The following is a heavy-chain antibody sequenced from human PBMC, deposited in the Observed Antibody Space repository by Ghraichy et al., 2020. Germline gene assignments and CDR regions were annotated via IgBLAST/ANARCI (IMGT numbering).Heavy chain of an antibody. CDR2: IYYSGST. V-gene: IGHV4-59*01. CDR1: GGSISSYY. J-gene: IGHJ5*02. D-gene: IGHD2-2*02. CDR3: ARDLIGYCSSTSCYTANWFDP. Sequence: SCTVSGGSISSYYWSWIRQPPGKGLEWIGYIYYSGSTNYNPSLKSRVTISVDTSKNQFSLKLSSVTAADTAVYYCARDLIGYCSSTSCYTANWFDPWGQGTLVTVSS.